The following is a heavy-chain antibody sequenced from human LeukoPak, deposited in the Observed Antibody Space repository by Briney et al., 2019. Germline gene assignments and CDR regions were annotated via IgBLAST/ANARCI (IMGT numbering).Heavy chain of an antibody. CDR1: GFTFSSYW. Sequence: GGSLRLSCAASGFTFSSYWMSWVRQAPGKGLEWVANIKQDGSEKYYVDSVKGRFTISRDNAKNSLYLQMNSLRAEDTAVYYCARDTDGDYPPDWYFDLWGRGTLVTVSS. J-gene: IGHJ2*01. V-gene: IGHV3-7*01. D-gene: IGHD4-17*01. CDR2: IKQDGSEK. CDR3: ARDTDGDYPPDWYFDL.